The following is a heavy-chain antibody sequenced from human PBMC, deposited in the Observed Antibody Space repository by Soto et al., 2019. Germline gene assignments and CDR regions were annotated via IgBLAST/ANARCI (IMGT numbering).Heavy chain of an antibody. V-gene: IGHV3-33*01. Sequence: QVQLVESGGGVVQPGRSLRLSCAASGFTFSSYGMHWVRQAPGKGLEWVAVIWYDGSNKYYADSVKGRFTISRDNSKNTLYLQMNSLRAEDTAVYYCASSPLYSSGWTFDYWGQGTLVTVSS. CDR2: IWYDGSNK. CDR3: ASSPLYSSGWTFDY. J-gene: IGHJ4*02. CDR1: GFTFSSYG. D-gene: IGHD6-19*01.